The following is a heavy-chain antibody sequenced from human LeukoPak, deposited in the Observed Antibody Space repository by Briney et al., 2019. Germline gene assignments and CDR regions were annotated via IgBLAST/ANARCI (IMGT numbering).Heavy chain of an antibody. CDR2: INPNSGAT. CDR3: ARDTGSPYYFDY. CDR1: GYTFTDYY. D-gene: IGHD3-10*01. J-gene: IGHJ4*02. Sequence: VSVKVSCKASGYTFTDYYMHWVRQAPGQGLEWMGWINPNSGATNFAQKFQGRVTMTRDTSISTAYMELSRLRSDDTAVYYCARDTGSPYYFDYWGQGTLVTVSS. V-gene: IGHV1-2*02.